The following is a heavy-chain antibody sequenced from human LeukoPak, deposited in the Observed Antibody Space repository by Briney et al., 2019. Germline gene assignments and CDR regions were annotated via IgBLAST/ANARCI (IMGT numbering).Heavy chain of an antibody. CDR3: AREGEVEEFDY. Sequence: QPGGSLRLSCAASGFTFSSYWMSWVRQAPGRGLEWVANIKQDGSEKYYVDSVKGRFTISRDNAKNSLYLQMNSLRAEDTAVYYCAREGEVEEFDYWGQGTLVTVSS. CDR2: IKQDGSEK. D-gene: IGHD1-1*01. CDR1: GFTFSSYW. J-gene: IGHJ4*02. V-gene: IGHV3-7*01.